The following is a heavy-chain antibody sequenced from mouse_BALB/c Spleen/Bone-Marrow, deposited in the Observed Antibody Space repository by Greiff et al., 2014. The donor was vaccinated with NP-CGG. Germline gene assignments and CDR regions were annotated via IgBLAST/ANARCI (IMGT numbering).Heavy chain of an antibody. CDR3: APYYYGSSQFAY. Sequence: DVQLQESGAELVKPGASVKLSCTASGFNIKDTYMHWVKQRPEQGLEWIGRIDPANGNTKYDPKFQGKATITADTSSNTAYLQLSSLTSEDTAVYYCAPYYYGSSQFAYWGQGTLVTVCA. CDR2: IDPANGNT. J-gene: IGHJ3*01. V-gene: IGHV14-3*02. D-gene: IGHD1-1*01. CDR1: GFNIKDTY.